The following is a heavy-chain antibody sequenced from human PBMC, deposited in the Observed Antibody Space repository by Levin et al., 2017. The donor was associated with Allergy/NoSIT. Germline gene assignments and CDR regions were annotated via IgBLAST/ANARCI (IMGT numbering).Heavy chain of an antibody. CDR2: INTNTGNP. CDR1: GYTFTSYA. V-gene: IGHV7-4-1*02. J-gene: IGHJ5*02. D-gene: IGHD6-19*01. Sequence: ASVKVSCKASGYTFTSYAMNWVRQAPGQGLEWMGWINTNTGNPTYAQGFTGRFVFSLDTSVSTAYLQISSLKAEDTAVYYCARAPNAGYSSGWYFSWFDPWGQGTLVTVSS. CDR3: ARAPNAGYSSGWYFSWFDP.